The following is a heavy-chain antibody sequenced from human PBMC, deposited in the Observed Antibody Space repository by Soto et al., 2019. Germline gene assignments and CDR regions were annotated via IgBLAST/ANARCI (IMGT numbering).Heavy chain of an antibody. V-gene: IGHV4-34*01. Sequence: QVQLQQWGAGLLKPSETLSLNCAVTGGSLSGYYWSWIRQPPGKGLEWIGEVKDGGHTNYSPSLRGRATISSDPSNNQFALRLNSVTAADTGVYYCARGQEGVVATHWDQGSLVTVSS. CDR2: VKDGGHT. J-gene: IGHJ4*02. CDR1: GGSLSGYY. CDR3: ARGQEGVVATH. D-gene: IGHD5-12*01.